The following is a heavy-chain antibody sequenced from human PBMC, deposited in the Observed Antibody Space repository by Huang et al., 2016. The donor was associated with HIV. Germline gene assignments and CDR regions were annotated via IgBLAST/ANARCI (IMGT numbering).Heavy chain of an antibody. CDR1: GGTFSNHG. V-gene: IGHV1-69*01. CDR3: ARVRVYSGSYYGMDV. CDR2: ISPVFVTQ. J-gene: IGHJ6*02. Sequence: QVQLVQSGAEVKKPGSSVKVSCKASGGTFSNHGFSWVRQAPGQGLEWRGGISPVFVTQYYTPKLQGRVTITADESTSTVYMELSSLTLDDTAEYYCARVRVYSGSYYGMDVWGQGTTVTVSS. D-gene: IGHD1-26*01.